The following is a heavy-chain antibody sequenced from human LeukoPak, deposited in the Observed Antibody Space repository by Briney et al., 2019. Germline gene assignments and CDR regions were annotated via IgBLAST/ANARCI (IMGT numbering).Heavy chain of an antibody. J-gene: IGHJ4*02. Sequence: GGSLRLSCAASGFTFSTYWMSWVRQAPGKGLEWVGNIYKDGSVKNYVDSVKGRFTISRDNTKKSLYLEMNNLRVEDTAIYYGATSFDSSGNDWGRGTLVTVSS. CDR3: ATSFDSSGND. V-gene: IGHV3-7*01. CDR1: GFTFSTYW. CDR2: IYKDGSVK. D-gene: IGHD4-23*01.